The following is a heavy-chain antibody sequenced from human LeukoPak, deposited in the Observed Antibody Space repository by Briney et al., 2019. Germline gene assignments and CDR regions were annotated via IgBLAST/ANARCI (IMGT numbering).Heavy chain of an antibody. Sequence: GESLKISCKGSGYSFTSYWIGWVRRMPGKGLEWMRIIYPGESETRYSPSVQGQVTISADKSITTAYLQWSSLKASDTAMYYCAKLGAYSSSWYGFFDYWGQGTLVAVSS. CDR3: AKLGAYSSSWYGFFDY. V-gene: IGHV5-51*01. CDR2: IYPGESET. J-gene: IGHJ4*02. CDR1: GYSFTSYW. D-gene: IGHD6-13*01.